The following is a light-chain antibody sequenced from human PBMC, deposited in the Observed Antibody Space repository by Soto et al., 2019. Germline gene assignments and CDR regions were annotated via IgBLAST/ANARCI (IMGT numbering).Light chain of an antibody. J-gene: IGKJ5*01. CDR2: DAS. Sequence: EIVMAQSPATLSVSPGERATLSCRASQSVTSNLAWYQHKPGQAPRLLIYDASSRATGIPARFSGSGSGTDFTLTISSLQPEDFATYYCQQANSFPPTFGQGTRLETK. CDR3: QQANSFPPT. V-gene: IGKV3D-15*01. CDR1: QSVTSN.